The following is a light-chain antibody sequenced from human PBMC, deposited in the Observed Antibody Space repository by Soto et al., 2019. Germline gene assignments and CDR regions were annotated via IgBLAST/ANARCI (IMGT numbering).Light chain of an antibody. CDR1: QSVSTY. CDR3: QHRGNWPLT. CDR2: DAS. V-gene: IGKV3-11*01. J-gene: IGKJ4*01. Sequence: EIVLTQSPATLSLSPGERVTLSCRASQSVSTYFAWYQQKPGQAPRLLIYDASTRATGIPARFSGSGSGTDFTLTISSLEPEDFAVYYCQHRGNWPLTFGGGTRVEIK.